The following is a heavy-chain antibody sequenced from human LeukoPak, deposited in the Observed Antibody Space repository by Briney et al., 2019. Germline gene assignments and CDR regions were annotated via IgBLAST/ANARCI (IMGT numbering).Heavy chain of an antibody. CDR1: GFTFSSYV. CDR2: ISYDGSNK. Sequence: GGSLRLSCAASGFTFSSYVMHWVRQAPGKGLEWVAVISYDGSNKYYADFVKGRFTISRDNSKNTLYLQMNSLRAEDTAVYYCAKDAYGSGSYKLPPPIFYYYYGMDVWGKGTTVTVSS. V-gene: IGHV3-30*18. D-gene: IGHD3-10*01. J-gene: IGHJ6*04. CDR3: AKDAYGSGSYKLPPPIFYYYYGMDV.